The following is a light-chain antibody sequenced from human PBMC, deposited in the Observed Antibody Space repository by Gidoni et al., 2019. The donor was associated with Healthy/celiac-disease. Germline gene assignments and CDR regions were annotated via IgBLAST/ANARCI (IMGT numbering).Light chain of an antibody. CDR3: QQTPS. CDR1: QGISSY. CDR2: AAS. J-gene: IGKJ2*03. V-gene: IGKV1-9*01. Sequence: DIQLTQSPSFLSASVGDRVTITCRASQGISSYLAWYQQKPGKAPKLLIYAASTLQSGVPSRFSGSGSGTEFTLTISSLQPEDFATYYCQQTPSFGQETKLEIK.